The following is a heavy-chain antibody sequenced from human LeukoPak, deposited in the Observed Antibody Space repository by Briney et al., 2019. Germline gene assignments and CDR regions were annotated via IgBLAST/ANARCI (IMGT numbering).Heavy chain of an antibody. V-gene: IGHV1-2*06. CDR1: GYTFTGYY. Sequence: ASVKVSCKASGYTFTGYYIHWVRQAPGQGLEWMGRINPNSGGTMCAQKFQGSVTMTRDTSISTAYMELSSLASDDTAAYYCARGADYGGNQRDGYWGQGTLVTVSS. J-gene: IGHJ4*02. CDR3: ARGADYGGNQRDGY. CDR2: INPNSGGT. D-gene: IGHD4-23*01.